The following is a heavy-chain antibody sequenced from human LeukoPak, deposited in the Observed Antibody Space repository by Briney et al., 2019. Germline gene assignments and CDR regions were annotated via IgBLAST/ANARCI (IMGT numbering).Heavy chain of an antibody. J-gene: IGHJ6*03. V-gene: IGHV3-23*01. Sequence: GSLRLSCAASGFTFSSYAMSWVRQAPGKGLEWVSAISGSGGSTYYADSVKGRFTISRDNSKNTLYLQMNSLRAEDTAVYYCARGGHYYYYYMDVWGKGTTVTVSS. CDR3: ARGGHYYYYYMDV. CDR1: GFTFSSYA. CDR2: ISGSGGST.